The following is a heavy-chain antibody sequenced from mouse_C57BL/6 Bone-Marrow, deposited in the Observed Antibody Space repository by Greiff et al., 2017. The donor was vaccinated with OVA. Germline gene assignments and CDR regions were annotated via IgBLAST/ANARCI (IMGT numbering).Heavy chain of an antibody. CDR1: GFTFTSYW. CDR3: ARGIYYGSSSHWYFDV. CDR2: IHPNSGST. J-gene: IGHJ1*03. D-gene: IGHD1-1*01. Sequence: QVQLQQPGAELVKPGASVKLSCKASGFTFTSYWMHWVKQRPGQGLEWIGMIHPNSGSTNYNEKFKSKATLTVDKASSTAYMQLSSLTSEDSAVYYCARGIYYGSSSHWYFDVWGTGTTVTVSS. V-gene: IGHV1-64*01.